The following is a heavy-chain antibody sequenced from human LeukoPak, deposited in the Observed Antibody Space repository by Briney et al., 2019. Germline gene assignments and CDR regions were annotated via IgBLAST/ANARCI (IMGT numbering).Heavy chain of an antibody. CDR1: GGSISSGGYY. J-gene: IGHJ5*02. V-gene: IGHV4-31*03. CDR3: ARVVVVVVAATRADWFDP. Sequence: PSETLSLTCTVSGGSISSGGYYWSWIRQHPGKGLEWIGYIYYSGSTYYSPSLKSRVTISVDTSKNQFSLKLSSVTAADTAVYYCARVVVVVVAATRADWFDPWGQGTLVTVSS. CDR2: IYYSGST. D-gene: IGHD2-15*01.